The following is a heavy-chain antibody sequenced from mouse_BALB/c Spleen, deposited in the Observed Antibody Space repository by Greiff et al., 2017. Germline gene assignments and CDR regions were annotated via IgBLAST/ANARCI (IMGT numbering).Heavy chain of an antibody. J-gene: IGHJ3*01. CDR1: GFTFTDYY. Sequence: EVQVVESGGGLVQPGGSLRLSCATSGFTFTDYYMSWVRQPPGKALEWLGFIRNKANGYTTEYSASVKGRFTISRDNSQSILYLQMNTLRAEDSATYYCARDKDCPFAYWGQGTLVTVSA. V-gene: IGHV7-3*02. CDR2: IRNKANGYTT. CDR3: ARDKDCPFAY.